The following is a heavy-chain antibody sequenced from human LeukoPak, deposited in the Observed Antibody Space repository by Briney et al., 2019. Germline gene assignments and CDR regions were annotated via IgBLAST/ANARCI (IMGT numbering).Heavy chain of an antibody. V-gene: IGHV4-4*07. Sequence: SETLSLTCTVFGGSISSYYWSWIRQPAGKGLEWIGRIYTSGSTNYNPSLKSRVTMSVDTSKNQFSLKLSSVTAADTAVYYCARSRSYDFWSGFDYWGQGTLVTVSS. J-gene: IGHJ4*02. CDR1: GGSISSYY. D-gene: IGHD3-3*01. CDR3: ARSRSYDFWSGFDY. CDR2: IYTSGST.